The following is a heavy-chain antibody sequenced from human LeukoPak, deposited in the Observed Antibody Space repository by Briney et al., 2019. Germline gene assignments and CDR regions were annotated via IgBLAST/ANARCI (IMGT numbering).Heavy chain of an antibody. CDR1: GYTFTGYY. V-gene: IGHV1-2*02. D-gene: IGHD6-6*01. CDR3: ARGNSIAARVAEFDY. J-gene: IGHJ4*02. CDR2: INPNSGGT. Sequence: AASVKVSCKASGYTFTGYYMHWVRQAPGQGLEWMGWINPNSGGTNYAQKFQGGVTMTRDTSISTAYMELSRLRSDDTAAYYCARGNSIAARVAEFDYWGQGTLVTVSS.